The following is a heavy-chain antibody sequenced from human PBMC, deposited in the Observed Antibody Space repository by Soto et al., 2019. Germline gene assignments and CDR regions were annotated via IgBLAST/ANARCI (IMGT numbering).Heavy chain of an antibody. V-gene: IGHV3-23*01. D-gene: IGHD6-6*01. CDR2: ISGSGGST. CDR1: GFTFSSYA. CDR3: AKLLVVDGPLSDPSPFDY. J-gene: IGHJ4*02. Sequence: HPGGSLRLSCAASGFTFSSYAMSWVRQAPGKGLEWVSAISGSGGSTYYADSVKGRFTISRDNSKNTLYLQMNSLRAEDTAVYYCAKLLVVDGPLSDPSPFDYWGQGTLVTVSS.